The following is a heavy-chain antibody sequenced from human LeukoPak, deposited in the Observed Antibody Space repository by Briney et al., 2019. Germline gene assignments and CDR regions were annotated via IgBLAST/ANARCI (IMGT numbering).Heavy chain of an antibody. CDR3: ARASEDSRGHYQGFDS. CDR1: GFTVSSNY. V-gene: IGHV3-66*01. CDR2: IYSGGST. D-gene: IGHD3-22*01. Sequence: PGGSLRLSCAASGFTVSSNYMNWVRQAPGKGLEWVSVIYSGGSTYYADSVKGRFTISRDNPNYSLYLQINRLRGEDTAVYYCARASEDSRGHYQGFDSWGQGTLVTVSS. J-gene: IGHJ4*02.